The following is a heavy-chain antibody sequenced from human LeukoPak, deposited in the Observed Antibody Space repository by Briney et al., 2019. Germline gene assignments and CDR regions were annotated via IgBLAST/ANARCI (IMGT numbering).Heavy chain of an antibody. CDR2: ITSDGAT. CDR1: GGSISGYY. V-gene: IGHV3-74*01. Sequence: QASETLSLTCTVSGGSISGYYWSWIRQPPGKGLVWVSRITSDGATSYADSVKGRFTISRENAKNTLYLQLNSLRAEDTAVYYCARIDWVTDFWGQGTLVTVSS. J-gene: IGHJ4*02. D-gene: IGHD2-21*01. CDR3: ARIDWVTDF.